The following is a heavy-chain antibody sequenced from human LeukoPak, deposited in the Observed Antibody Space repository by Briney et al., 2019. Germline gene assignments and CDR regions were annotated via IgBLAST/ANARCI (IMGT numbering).Heavy chain of an antibody. D-gene: IGHD5-18*01. V-gene: IGHV3-7*01. CDR3: ARSRSAMVILYYYYYMDV. CDR1: GFTFSSYW. Sequence: PGGSLRLSCAASGFTFSSYWMSWVRQAPGKGLEWVANIKQDGSEKYYVDSVKGRFTISRDNAKNSLHLQMNSLRAEDTAVYYCARSRSAMVILYYYYYMDVWGKGTTVTVSS. J-gene: IGHJ6*03. CDR2: IKQDGSEK.